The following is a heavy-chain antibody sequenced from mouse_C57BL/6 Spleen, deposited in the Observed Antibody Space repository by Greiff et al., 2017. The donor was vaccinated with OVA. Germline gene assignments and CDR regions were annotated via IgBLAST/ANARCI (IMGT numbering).Heavy chain of an antibody. CDR3: SSHLSYAMDY. Sequence: VQLQESGPGLVAPSQSLSITCTVSGFSLTSYAISWVRQPPGKGLEWLGVIWTGGGTNYNSALKSRLSICTDNFKIQFFLKMNSLHTDATARFSCSSHLSYAMDYWGQGTSVTVAS. V-gene: IGHV2-9-1*01. J-gene: IGHJ4*01. CDR2: IWTGGGT. CDR1: GFSLTSYA.